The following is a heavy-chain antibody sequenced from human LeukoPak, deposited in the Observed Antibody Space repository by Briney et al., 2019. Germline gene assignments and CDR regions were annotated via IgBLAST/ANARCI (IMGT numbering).Heavy chain of an antibody. J-gene: IGHJ4*02. D-gene: IGHD6-13*01. CDR2: FSSSSGYI. Sequence: GGSLRLSCAASGFTFSGYRMNWVRQTPGKGLEWVSSFSSSSGYIFYADSVKGRFTISRDNAKNSLYLQMNSLRAEDTAVYYCARSFPSSSPAVDYWGQGTLVTVSS. V-gene: IGHV3-21*01. CDR3: ARSFPSSSPAVDY. CDR1: GFTFSGYR.